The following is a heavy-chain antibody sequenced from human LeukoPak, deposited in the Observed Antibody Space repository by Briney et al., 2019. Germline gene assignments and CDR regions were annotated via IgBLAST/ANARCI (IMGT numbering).Heavy chain of an antibody. D-gene: IGHD3-3*01. CDR1: GGSFSGYY. CDR2: INHSGST. Sequence: SETLSLTCAVYGGSFSGYYWSWIRQPPGKGLEWIGEINHSGSTNYNPSLKSRVTISVDTSKNQFSLKLSSVTAADTAVYCCARGLITIFGVVRNWFDPWGQGTLVTVSS. CDR3: ARGLITIFGVVRNWFDP. J-gene: IGHJ5*02. V-gene: IGHV4-34*01.